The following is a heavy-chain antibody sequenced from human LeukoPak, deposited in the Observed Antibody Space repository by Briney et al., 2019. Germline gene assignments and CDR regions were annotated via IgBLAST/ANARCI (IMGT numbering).Heavy chain of an antibody. CDR3: AKDRITIFGVVRNFDY. Sequence: GGSLRLSCAASGFTFSSYATSWVRQAPGKGLEWVSAISGSGGSTYYADSVKGRFTISRDNSKNTLYLQMNSLRAEDTAVYYCAKDRITIFGVVRNFDYWGQGTLVTVSS. D-gene: IGHD3-3*01. CDR1: GFTFSSYA. V-gene: IGHV3-23*01. J-gene: IGHJ4*02. CDR2: ISGSGGST.